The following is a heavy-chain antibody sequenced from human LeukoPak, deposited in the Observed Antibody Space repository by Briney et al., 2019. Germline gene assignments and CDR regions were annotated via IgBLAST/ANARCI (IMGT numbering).Heavy chain of an antibody. J-gene: IGHJ3*02. CDR2: IYYSGST. Sequence: SETLSLTCTVSGGSISTYYWSWLRQPAGKGLEWIGYIYYSGSTNYNPSLKSRVTISVDTSKNQFSLKLSSVTAADTAVYYCARQLLWFGELSPRAFDIWGQGTMVTVSS. D-gene: IGHD3-10*01. V-gene: IGHV4-59*08. CDR3: ARQLLWFGELSPRAFDI. CDR1: GGSISTYY.